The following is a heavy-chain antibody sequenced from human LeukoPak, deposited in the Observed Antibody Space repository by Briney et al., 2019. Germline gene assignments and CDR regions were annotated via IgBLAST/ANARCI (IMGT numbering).Heavy chain of an antibody. CDR3: ARGFDWLPYYFDY. CDR1: GYTFTGYY. V-gene: IGHV1-2*02. Sequence: GASVKVSCKASGYTFTGYYMHWVRQAPGQGLEWMGWINPNSGGTNYAQKFQGRVTMTRDTSISTAYMELSRLRSDDTAVYYCARGFDWLPYYFDYWGQGTLVPVSS. CDR2: INPNSGGT. J-gene: IGHJ4*02. D-gene: IGHD3-9*01.